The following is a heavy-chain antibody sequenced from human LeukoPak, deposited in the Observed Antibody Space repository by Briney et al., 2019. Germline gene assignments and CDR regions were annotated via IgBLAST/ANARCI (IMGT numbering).Heavy chain of an antibody. D-gene: IGHD6-13*01. CDR2: INHSGST. CDR3: ARDSSWPYYFDY. V-gene: IGHV4-34*01. J-gene: IGHJ4*02. Sequence: SETLSLTCAVYGGSFSGYYWSWIRQPPGKGLEWIGEINHSGSTNYNPSLKSRVTISVDTSKNQFSLKLSSVTAADTAAYYCARDSSWPYYFDYWGQGTLVTVSS. CDR1: GGSFSGYY.